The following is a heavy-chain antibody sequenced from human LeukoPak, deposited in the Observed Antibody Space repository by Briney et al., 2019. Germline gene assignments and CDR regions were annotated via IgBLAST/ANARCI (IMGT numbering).Heavy chain of an antibody. J-gene: IGHJ4*02. Sequence: GESLKISCKGSGYSFTSYWIGWVRQMPGKGLEWMGIIYPGDSDTRYSPSFQGQVTISADKSISTAYLQWSRLKASDTAMYYCAKGYCSGGSCYSFDYWGQGTLVTVSS. CDR2: IYPGDSDT. CDR1: GYSFTSYW. CDR3: AKGYCSGGSCYSFDY. V-gene: IGHV5-51*01. D-gene: IGHD2-15*01.